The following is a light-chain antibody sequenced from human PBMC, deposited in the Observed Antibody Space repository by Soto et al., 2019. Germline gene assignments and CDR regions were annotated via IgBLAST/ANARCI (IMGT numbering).Light chain of an antibody. CDR2: DAS. V-gene: IGKV3D-20*01. J-gene: IGKJ5*01. CDR1: QSVSSSY. CDR3: QQSSSSPIT. Sequence: EIVLTQSPDTLSLSPGERATLACGASQSVSSSYLAWYQQKPGLGPRILIYDASSRATGIPDRFSGSGSGTDFNLTISSLEPEDFAVYECQQSSSSPITFGQGTRLEIK.